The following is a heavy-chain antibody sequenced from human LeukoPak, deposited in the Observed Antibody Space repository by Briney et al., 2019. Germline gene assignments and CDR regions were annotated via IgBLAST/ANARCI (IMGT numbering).Heavy chain of an antibody. CDR1: GYTLTELS. V-gene: IGHV1-24*01. D-gene: IGHD1/OR15-1a*01. CDR3: ATTSLPTNKAAFDI. CDR2: FDPEDGET. Sequence: ASVKVSCKVSGYTLTELSMHWVRQAPGKGLEWMGGFDPEDGETIYAQKFQGRVTMTEDTSTDTTYMELSSLRSEDTAVYYCATTSLPTNKAAFDIWGQGTMVTVSS. J-gene: IGHJ3*02.